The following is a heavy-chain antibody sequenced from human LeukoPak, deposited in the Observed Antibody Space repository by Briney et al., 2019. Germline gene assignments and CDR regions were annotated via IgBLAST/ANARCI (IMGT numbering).Heavy chain of an antibody. CDR2: ISYDGSNK. J-gene: IGHJ4*02. CDR3: AKDRVGAFDY. CDR1: GFTFSSYG. Sequence: GGSLRLSCAASGFTFSSYGMHWVRQAPGKGLEWVAVISYDGSNKYYADSVKGRFTISRDNSKNTLYLQMNSLRAEDTAVYYCAKDRVGAFDYWGQGTLVTVSS. V-gene: IGHV3-30*18. D-gene: IGHD1-26*01.